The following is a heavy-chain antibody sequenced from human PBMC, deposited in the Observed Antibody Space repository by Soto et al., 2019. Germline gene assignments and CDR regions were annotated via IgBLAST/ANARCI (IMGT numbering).Heavy chain of an antibody. CDR1: GYSFTSYW. D-gene: IGHD1-26*01. CDR3: ARQGEWELTGGYYGMDV. J-gene: IGHJ6*02. V-gene: IGHV5-51*01. Sequence: GESLKISCKGSGYSFTSYWIGCVRQMPGKCLEWMGIIYPGHSGTRYSPSFQGQVTISAGKSSSTAYLQWSSLKASDTAMYYWARQGEWELTGGYYGMDVWGQGTKVTVSS. CDR2: IYPGHSGT.